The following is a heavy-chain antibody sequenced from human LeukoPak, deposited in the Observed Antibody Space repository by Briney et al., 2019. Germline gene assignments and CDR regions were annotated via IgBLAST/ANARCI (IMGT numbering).Heavy chain of an antibody. D-gene: IGHD3-3*01. CDR1: GFTFSNYW. CDR3: ARLRGGYFEY. CDR2: IKPDESEK. Sequence: GGSLRLSCAASGFTFSNYWMTWVRQAPGKGLEWVANIKPDESEKYYVGSVKGRFTISRDNAKNSLYLQMNSLRAEDTAVYYCARLRGGYFEYWGQGTLVTVSS. V-gene: IGHV3-7*01. J-gene: IGHJ4*02.